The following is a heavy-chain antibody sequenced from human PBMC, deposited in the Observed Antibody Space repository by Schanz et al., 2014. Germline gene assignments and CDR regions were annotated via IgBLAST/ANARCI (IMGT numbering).Heavy chain of an antibody. CDR1: GYTFTRSG. J-gene: IGHJ4*02. V-gene: IGHV1-18*01. D-gene: IGHD1-26*01. Sequence: QVQLVQSGGEVKTPGASVKVSCKASGYTFTRSGISWVRQAPGQGLEWMGWIGGSDGNTNFAQKFPGGVTMTTDTSTSTVYMELRSLTSDDSAVYYCARDRDQWDGNYLDYWGQGTLVTVSS. CDR2: IGGSDGNT. CDR3: ARDRDQWDGNYLDY.